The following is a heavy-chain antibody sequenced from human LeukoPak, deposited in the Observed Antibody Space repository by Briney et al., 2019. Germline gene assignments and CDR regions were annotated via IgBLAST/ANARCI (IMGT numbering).Heavy chain of an antibody. V-gene: IGHV4-39*01. CDR1: GGSLSSSSYY. D-gene: IGHD6-13*01. J-gene: IGHJ4*02. CDR3: ARDSS. CDR2: IYYSGST. Sequence: SETLSLTCTVSGGSLSSSSYYWGWIRQPPGKGLEWIGSIYYSGSTYYNPSLKSRVTISVDTSKNQFSLKLSSVTAADTAVYYCARDSSWGQGTLVTVSS.